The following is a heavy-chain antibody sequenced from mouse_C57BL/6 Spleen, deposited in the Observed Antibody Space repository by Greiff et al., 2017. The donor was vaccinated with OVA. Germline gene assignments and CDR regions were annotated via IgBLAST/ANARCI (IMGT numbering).Heavy chain of an antibody. CDR3: TRTHYYGSSYFDY. V-gene: IGHV6-6*01. D-gene: IGHD1-1*01. CDR1: GFTFSDAW. CDR2: IRNKANNHAT. J-gene: IGHJ2*01. Sequence: EVKVEESGGGLVQPGGSMKLSCAASGFTFSDAWMDWVRQSPEKGLEWVAEIRNKANNHATYYAESVKGRFTISRDDSKSSVYLQMNSLRAEDTGIYYCTRTHYYGSSYFDYWGQGTTLTVSS.